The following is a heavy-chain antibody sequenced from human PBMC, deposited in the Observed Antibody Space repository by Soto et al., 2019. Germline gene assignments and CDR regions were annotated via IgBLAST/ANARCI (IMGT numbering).Heavy chain of an antibody. CDR2: INHSGST. J-gene: IGHJ4*02. V-gene: IGHV4-34*01. D-gene: IGHD2-15*01. Sequence: QVQLQQWGAGLLKPSETLSLTCAVYGGSFSGYYWSWIRQPPGKGLEWIGEINHSGSTNYNPSLKSRVTISVDTSKNQFSLKLSSVTAAVTAVYYCARGQGYGYCSGGSCYLFGYWGQGTLVTVSS. CDR3: ARGQGYGYCSGGSCYLFGY. CDR1: GGSFSGYY.